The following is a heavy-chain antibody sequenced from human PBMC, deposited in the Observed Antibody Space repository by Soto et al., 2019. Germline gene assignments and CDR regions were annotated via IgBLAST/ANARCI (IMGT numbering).Heavy chain of an antibody. CDR3: ARGRGDTAMAWYY. J-gene: IGHJ4*02. CDR2: ISYSGST. V-gene: IGHV4-59*11. Sequence: SETMSLTCTVAGGSIVSHCWRWIRHSPGKGLEWIGYISYSGSTKYNPSLKSRVTISVDTSKNQFSLKLSSVTAADTAVYYCARGRGDTAMAWYYWGQGTLVTVSS. CDR1: GGSIVSHC. D-gene: IGHD5-18*01.